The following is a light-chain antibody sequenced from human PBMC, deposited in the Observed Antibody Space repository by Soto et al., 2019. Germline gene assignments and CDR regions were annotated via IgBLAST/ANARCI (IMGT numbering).Light chain of an antibody. CDR3: QVWDSSSDHYV. J-gene: IGLJ1*01. V-gene: IGLV3-21*02. Sequence: SYELTQPRSVSVAPGQTARISCGGNDIASKSVHWSQQKPGQAPVLVVYDDNDRPSGIPERFSGSNSGDTATLTISRVEAGDEADYYCQVWDSSSDHYVFGSGTRSSS. CDR1: DIASKS. CDR2: DDN.